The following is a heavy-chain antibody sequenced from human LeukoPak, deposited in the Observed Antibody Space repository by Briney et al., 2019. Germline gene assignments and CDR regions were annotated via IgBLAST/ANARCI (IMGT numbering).Heavy chain of an antibody. CDR2: VNPDSGNT. CDR1: GYTFTNYD. D-gene: IGHD2-2*02. J-gene: IGHJ6*03. Sequence: ASVKVSCKASGYTFTNYDINWVRQATGQGLEWMGWVNPDSGNTGYAQKFQGRVTMTRNTSISTAYMELSSLRSEDTAVYYCAREVVPAAIPNFDYYYYMDVWGKGTTVTISS. V-gene: IGHV1-8*01. CDR3: AREVVPAAIPNFDYYYYMDV.